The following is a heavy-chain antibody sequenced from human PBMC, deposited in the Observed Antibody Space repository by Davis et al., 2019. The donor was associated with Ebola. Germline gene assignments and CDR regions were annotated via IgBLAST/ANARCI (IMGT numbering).Heavy chain of an antibody. CDR2: IWYDGSNK. V-gene: IGHV3-33*01. CDR1: GFTFSSYG. Sequence: GGSLRLSCAASGFTFSSYGMHWVRQAPGKGLEWVAVIWYDGSNKYYADSVKGRFTISRDNSKNTLYLQMNSLRAEDTAVYYCARGEGPYYYYYGMDVWGQGTTVTVSS. CDR3: ARGEGPYYYYYGMDV. J-gene: IGHJ6*02.